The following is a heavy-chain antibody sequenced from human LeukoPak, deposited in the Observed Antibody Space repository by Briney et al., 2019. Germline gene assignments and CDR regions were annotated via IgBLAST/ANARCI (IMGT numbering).Heavy chain of an antibody. Sequence: GRSLRLSCAASGFTFSSYAMHWVRQAPGKGLEWVAVISYDGSSKYYADSVKGRFTISRDNSKNTLYLQMNSLRAEDTAVYYCARDPYYDSSGYYSNWFDPWGQGTLVTVSS. CDR3: ARDPYYDSSGYYSNWFDP. V-gene: IGHV3-30-3*01. CDR2: ISYDGSSK. CDR1: GFTFSSYA. J-gene: IGHJ5*02. D-gene: IGHD3-22*01.